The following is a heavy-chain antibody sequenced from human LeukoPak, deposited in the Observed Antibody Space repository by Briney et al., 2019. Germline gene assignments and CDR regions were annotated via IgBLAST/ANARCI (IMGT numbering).Heavy chain of an antibody. D-gene: IGHD2/OR15-2a*01. V-gene: IGHV3-74*01. CDR3: VSFYEAY. CDR1: GNYW. J-gene: IGHJ4*02. Sequence: GGSLRLSCAASGNYWMHWVRQAPGKGLVWVSHINSDGGWTSYADSVKGRFTISKDNAKNTVYLQMNNLRAEDTAVYYCVSFYEAYWGRGTLVTVSS. CDR2: INSDGGWT.